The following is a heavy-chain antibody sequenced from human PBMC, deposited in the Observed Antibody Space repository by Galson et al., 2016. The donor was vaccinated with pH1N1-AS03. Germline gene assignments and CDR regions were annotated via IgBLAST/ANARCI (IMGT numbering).Heavy chain of an antibody. D-gene: IGHD1-26*01. CDR1: GYPFTTYD. CDR2: MNAGTGNP. Sequence: SVKVSCKASGYPFTTYDITWARQANGQGLEWMGFMNAGTGNPGHSQMFQGRVTMTRDTSINTAYMELRSLRSEDTAVYYCARGPRGATYVDYWGQGTLVTVSS. V-gene: IGHV1-8*01. CDR3: ARGPRGATYVDY. J-gene: IGHJ4*02.